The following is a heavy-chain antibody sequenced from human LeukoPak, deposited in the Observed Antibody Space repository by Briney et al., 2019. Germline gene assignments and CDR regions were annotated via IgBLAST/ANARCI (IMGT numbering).Heavy chain of an antibody. CDR3: AKSSYRGAIAAAGVDY. V-gene: IGHV5-51*01. J-gene: IGHJ4*02. Sequence: GESLKISCKASGYSFTTNWIGWVRQMPGQGLEWMGIIVPGDSDTRYSPSFQGQVTISADKSISTAYLQWRSLKASDTAIYYCAKSSYRGAIAAAGVDYWGQGTLVTVSS. CDR1: GYSFTTNW. CDR2: IVPGDSDT. D-gene: IGHD6-13*01.